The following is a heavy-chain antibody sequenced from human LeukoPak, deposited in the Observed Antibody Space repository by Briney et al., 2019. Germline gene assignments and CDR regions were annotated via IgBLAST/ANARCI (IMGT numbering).Heavy chain of an antibody. J-gene: IGHJ5*02. CDR1: GFTVSSNY. CDR2: IYSGGST. V-gene: IGHV3-66*01. D-gene: IGHD6-13*01. Sequence: GGSLRLSCAASGFTVSSNYMSWVRQAPGKGLEWVSVIYSGGSTYYADSVKGRFTISRDNSKNTLYLQMNSLRAEDTAVYYCARARVPYSSSWGGWIDPWGQGTLVTVYS. CDR3: ARARVPYSSSWGGWIDP.